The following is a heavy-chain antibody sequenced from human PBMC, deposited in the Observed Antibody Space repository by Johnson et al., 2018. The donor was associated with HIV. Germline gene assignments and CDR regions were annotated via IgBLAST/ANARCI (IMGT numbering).Heavy chain of an antibody. CDR3: ARDRGRYGYAAFDI. V-gene: IGHV3-30-3*01. CDR2: ISYDGSNK. Sequence: QMQLVESGGGVVQPGRSLRLSCAASGFTFSSYAMHWVRQAPGKGLEWVAVISYDGSNKYYADSVKGRFTISRDNSKNTLYLQMNSLRAEDTAVYYCARDRGRYGYAAFDIWGQGTMVTVSS. J-gene: IGHJ3*02. CDR1: GFTFSSYA. D-gene: IGHD5-18*01.